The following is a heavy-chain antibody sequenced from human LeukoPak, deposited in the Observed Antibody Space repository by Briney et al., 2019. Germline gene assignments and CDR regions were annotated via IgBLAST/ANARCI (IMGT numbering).Heavy chain of an antibody. D-gene: IGHD3-3*01. CDR1: GGSISSSSYY. CDR3: ARNYDFWSGYLDY. J-gene: IGHJ4*02. V-gene: IGHV4-39*07. CDR2: IYYSGST. Sequence: ASETLSLTCTVSGGSISSSSYYWGWIRQPPGKGLEWIGSIYYSGSTYYNPSLKSRVTISVDTSKNQFSLKLTSVTAADTAVYYCARNYDFWSGYLDYWGQGTLVTVSS.